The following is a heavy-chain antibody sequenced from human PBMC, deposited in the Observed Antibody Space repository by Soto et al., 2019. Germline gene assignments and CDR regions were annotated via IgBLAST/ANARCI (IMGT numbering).Heavy chain of an antibody. CDR1: GVSISSSSYY. D-gene: IGHD2-8*02. CDR2: IHNSGST. J-gene: IGHJ4*02. Sequence: PSETLSHTCPVSGVSISSSSYYWGWIRQRPWKGLEWIGSIHNSGSTNYNPSLKGRVTISLDMSKNQFSLKLTSVTAADTAVYYCARDKITGLFDYWGQGNMVTVSS. V-gene: IGHV4-61*05. CDR3: ARDKITGLFDY.